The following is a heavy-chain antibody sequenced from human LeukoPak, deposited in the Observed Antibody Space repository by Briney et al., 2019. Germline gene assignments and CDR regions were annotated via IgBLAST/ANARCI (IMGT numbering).Heavy chain of an antibody. CDR3: AGAPAEPRGYYFDY. CDR2: INHSGST. Sequence: PSETLSLTCAVYGGSFSDYYWSWIRQPPGKGLEWIGEINHSGSTNYNPSLKSRVTISVDTSKNQFSLKLSSVTAADTAVYYCAGAPAEPRGYYFDYWGQGTLVTVSS. D-gene: IGHD2-2*01. J-gene: IGHJ4*02. CDR1: GGSFSDYY. V-gene: IGHV4-34*01.